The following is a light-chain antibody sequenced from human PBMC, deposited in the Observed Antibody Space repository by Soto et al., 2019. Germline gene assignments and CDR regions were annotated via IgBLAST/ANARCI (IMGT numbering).Light chain of an antibody. CDR1: SSNIGTGYD. J-gene: IGLJ1*01. Sequence: VLTQPPSVSGAPGQRVTIPCTGSSSNIGTGYDVHWYQQLPGTAPKIIIYSNNNRPSGVPDRFSGSKSGTSASLAITGLQPEDEADYYCQSYDNSLVGSVFGTGTKVTVL. V-gene: IGLV1-40*01. CDR3: QSYDNSLVGSV. CDR2: SNN.